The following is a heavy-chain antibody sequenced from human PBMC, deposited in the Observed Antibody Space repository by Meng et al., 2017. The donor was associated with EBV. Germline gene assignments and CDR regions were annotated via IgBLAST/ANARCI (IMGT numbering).Heavy chain of an antibody. Sequence: QVVLVGAAAKVKGAGASVKCSCYASGGTFRYYPRSRVAQAPGQGLEWVGGFIARLSAPNYEQKFHGRVKITADESTSTHYMDLSSLRSEDTAIYYCASESGRGYTPDYWGQGTLVTVFS. V-gene: IGHV1-69*01. CDR2: FIARLSAP. D-gene: IGHD3-10*01. CDR1: GGTFRYYP. J-gene: IGHJ4*02. CDR3: ASESGRGYTPDY.